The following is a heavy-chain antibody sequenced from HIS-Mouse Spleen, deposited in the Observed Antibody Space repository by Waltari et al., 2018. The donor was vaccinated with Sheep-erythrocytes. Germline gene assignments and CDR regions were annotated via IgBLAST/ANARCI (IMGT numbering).Heavy chain of an antibody. V-gene: IGHV3-21*01. J-gene: IGHJ5*02. CDR3: ARQRAAAGTEWFDP. CDR2: ISSSSSYI. Sequence: EVQLVESGGGLVKPGGSLRLSCAASGFTFSSYSMNWVRQAPGKGLDCVSSISSSSSYIYYADSVKGRSTISRDNAKNSLYLQMNSLRAEDTAVYYCARQRAAAGTEWFDPWGQGTLVTVSS. D-gene: IGHD6-13*01. CDR1: GFTFSSYS.